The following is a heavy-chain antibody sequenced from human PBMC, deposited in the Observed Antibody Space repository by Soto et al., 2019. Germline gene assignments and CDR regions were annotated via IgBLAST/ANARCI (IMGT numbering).Heavy chain of an antibody. CDR2: IIPIFGTA. Sequence: QVQLVQSGAEVKKPGSSVKVSCKASGGIFSSYAISWVRQAPGQGLEWMGGIIPIFGTANYAQKFQGRVTITADESTSTAYMELSSLRSEDTAVYYCARDQDVSNYHGMDVWGQGTTVTVSS. V-gene: IGHV1-69*12. CDR1: GGIFSSYA. J-gene: IGHJ6*02. CDR3: ARDQDVSNYHGMDV. D-gene: IGHD4-4*01.